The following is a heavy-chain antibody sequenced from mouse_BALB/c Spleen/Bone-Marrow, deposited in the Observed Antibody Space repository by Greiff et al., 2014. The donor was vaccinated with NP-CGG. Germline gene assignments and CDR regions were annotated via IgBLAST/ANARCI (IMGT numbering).Heavy chain of an antibody. D-gene: IGHD1-1*01. CDR1: GFTFSSFG. CDR2: ISSGSSTI. J-gene: IGHJ3*01. V-gene: IGHV5-17*02. CDR3: ARGDLLRGFAY. Sequence: DVKLVESGGGLVQPGGSRKLSCAASGFTFSSFGMRWVRQAPEKGLEWVAYISSGSSTIYYADTVKGRFTISRDNPKNTLFLQMTSLRSEDTAMYYCARGDLLRGFAYWGQGTLVTVSA.